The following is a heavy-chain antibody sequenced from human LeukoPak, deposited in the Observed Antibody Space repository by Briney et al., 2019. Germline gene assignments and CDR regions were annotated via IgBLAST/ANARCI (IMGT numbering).Heavy chain of an antibody. D-gene: IGHD6-13*01. Sequence: SETLSLTCTVSGGSISSGGYYWSWIRQHPGKGLEWIGYIYYSGSTYYNPSLKSRVTISVDTSKNQFSLKLSSVTAADTAVYYCARAWGYSFEPLKNWFDPWGQGTLVTVSS. CDR1: GGSISSGGYY. CDR3: ARAWGYSFEPLKNWFDP. J-gene: IGHJ5*02. V-gene: IGHV4-31*03. CDR2: IYYSGST.